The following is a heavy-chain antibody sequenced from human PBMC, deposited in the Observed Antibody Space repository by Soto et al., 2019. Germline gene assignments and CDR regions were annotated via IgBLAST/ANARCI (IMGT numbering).Heavy chain of an antibody. CDR2: ISAYNGNT. CDR3: ARGVESGYNYGPAAGY. J-gene: IGHJ4*02. V-gene: IGHV1-18*01. CDR1: GYTFTSYG. Sequence: QVQLVQSGPEVKKPGASVKVSCKASGYTFTSYGLSRVRQAPGQGLEWMGWISAYNGNTNFAQKLQGRVTMTTDTSTSTAYMELRSLRSDDTAVYYCARGVESGYNYGPAAGYWGQGTLVTVSS. D-gene: IGHD5-18*01.